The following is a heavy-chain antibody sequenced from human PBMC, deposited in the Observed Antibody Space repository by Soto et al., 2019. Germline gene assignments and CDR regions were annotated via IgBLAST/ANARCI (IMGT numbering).Heavy chain of an antibody. CDR2: MNPNSGNT. Sequence: QVQLVQSGAEVKKPGASVKVSCKASGYTFTSYDINWVRQATGQGLEWMGWMNPNSGNTAYAQKFQGRVTMTTNTSVSTAYMETSSLRSEDTAVYYCARLKQHSAVAWGQGTMVTVSS. D-gene: IGHD6-19*01. V-gene: IGHV1-8*01. CDR1: GYTFTSYD. J-gene: IGHJ4*02. CDR3: ARLKQHSAVA.